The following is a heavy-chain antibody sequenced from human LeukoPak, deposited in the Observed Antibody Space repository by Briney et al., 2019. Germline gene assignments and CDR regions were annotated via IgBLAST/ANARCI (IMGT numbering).Heavy chain of an antibody. Sequence: GGSLRLSCAASGFTFSSYSMNWVRQAPGKGLEWVSSISSSSSYIYYADSAKGRFTISRDSAKNSLYLQMNSLRAEDTAVYYCARETTIFGVGTLDYYYYMDVWGKGTTVTVSS. D-gene: IGHD3-3*01. CDR1: GFTFSSYS. J-gene: IGHJ6*03. CDR3: ARETTIFGVGTLDYYYYMDV. CDR2: ISSSSSYI. V-gene: IGHV3-21*01.